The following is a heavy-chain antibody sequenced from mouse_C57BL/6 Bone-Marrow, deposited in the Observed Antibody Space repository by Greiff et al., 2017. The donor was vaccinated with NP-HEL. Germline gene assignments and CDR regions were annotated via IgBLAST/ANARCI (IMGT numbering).Heavy chain of an antibody. Sequence: EVQLVESGGGLVQPKGSLKLSCAASGFSFNTYAMNWVRQAPGQGLEWVARIRSKSNNYATYYADSVKDRFTISRDDSESMLYLQMNNLKTEDTAMYYCVGGQPTGYYAMDYWGQGTSVTVSS. V-gene: IGHV10-1*01. CDR1: GFSFNTYA. J-gene: IGHJ4*01. CDR2: IRSKSNNYAT. CDR3: VGGQPTGYYAMDY.